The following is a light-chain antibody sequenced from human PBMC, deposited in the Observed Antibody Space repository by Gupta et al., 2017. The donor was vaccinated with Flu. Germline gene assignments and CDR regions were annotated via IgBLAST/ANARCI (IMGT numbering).Light chain of an antibody. J-gene: IGLJ3*02. CDR3: QTWDADIRV. CDR2: LNGDGSH. V-gene: IGLV4-69*01. Sequence: GPRFVMKLNGDGSHKKGDGIPDRFSGSSSGAELYLTIARLQAEDEAYYYWQTWDADIRVFGGGTKVTVL.